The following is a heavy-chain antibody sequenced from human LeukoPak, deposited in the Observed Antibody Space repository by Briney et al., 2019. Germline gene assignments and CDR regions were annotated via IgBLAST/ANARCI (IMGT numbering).Heavy chain of an antibody. J-gene: IGHJ4*02. CDR1: GGSISSGSYY. V-gene: IGHV4-61*02. Sequence: SETLSLTCTVSGGSISSGSYYWSWIRQPAGKGLEWIGRIYTSGSTNYNPSLKSRVTISVDTSKNQFSLKLSSVTAADTAVYYRARTDRSFGVPFDYWGQGTLVTVSS. CDR3: ARTDRSFGVPFDY. D-gene: IGHD3-3*01. CDR2: IYTSGST.